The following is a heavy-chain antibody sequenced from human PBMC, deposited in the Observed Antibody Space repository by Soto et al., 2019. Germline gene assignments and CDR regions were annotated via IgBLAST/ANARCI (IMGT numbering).Heavy chain of an antibody. D-gene: IGHD3-10*01. Sequence: ASVKVSCKASGYTFTSYAMHWVRQAPGQRLEWMGWINAGNGNTKYSQKFQGRVTITRDTSASTAYMELSSLRSEDTAVYYCARGLGAGSYYYYYYGMDDWGQGTTVTVSS. J-gene: IGHJ6*02. CDR3: ARGLGAGSYYYYYYGMDD. CDR1: GYTFTSYA. CDR2: INAGNGNT. V-gene: IGHV1-3*01.